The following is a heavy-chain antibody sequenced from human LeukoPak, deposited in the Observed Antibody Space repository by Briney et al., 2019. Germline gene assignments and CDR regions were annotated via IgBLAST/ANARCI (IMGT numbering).Heavy chain of an antibody. V-gene: IGHV3-23*01. CDR2: ISASGDST. D-gene: IGHD5-24*01. CDR1: GFNFSYYA. Sequence: GGSLRLSCAASGFNFSYYAMTWVRQAPGKGLEWGSLISASGDSTYYADSVKGRFTISGDKAKNSLYLQMNSLRVEDTAVYYCARDYKYAFDNWGQGTLVTVSS. CDR3: ARDYKYAFDN. J-gene: IGHJ4*02.